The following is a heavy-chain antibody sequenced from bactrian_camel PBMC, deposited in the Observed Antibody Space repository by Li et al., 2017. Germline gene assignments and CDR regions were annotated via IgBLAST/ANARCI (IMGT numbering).Heavy chain of an antibody. Sequence: VQLVESGGGSVQAGGSLRLSCTASAYTYSNNCMGWLRQAPGKEREGVAAIYSTENTPRYDDSVKGRFTTSLDNTKKTLELRMNRLDPEDTAMYYCAARSVGWCPLFEHWLGKRAYTPGWYFANWGQGTQVTVS. CDR3: AARSVGWCPLFEHWLGKRAYTPGWYFAN. CDR1: AYTYSNNC. J-gene: IGHJ6*01. V-gene: IGHV3S6*01. D-gene: IGHD1*01. CDR2: IYSTENTP.